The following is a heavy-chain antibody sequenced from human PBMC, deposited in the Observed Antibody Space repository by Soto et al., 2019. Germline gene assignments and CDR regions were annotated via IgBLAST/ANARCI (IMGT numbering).Heavy chain of an antibody. V-gene: IGHV3-23*01. CDR1: GFTFSSYA. D-gene: IGHD3-3*01. CDR3: AKDLPTYYDFWSGYSNFDY. CDR2: ISGSGGST. Sequence: EVQLLESGGGLVQPGGSLRLSCAASGFTFSSYAMSWVRQAPGKGLEWVSAISGSGGSTYYADYVKGRFTISRDNSKNTLYLQMNSLRAEDTAVYYCAKDLPTYYDFWSGYSNFDYLGQGTLVTVSS. J-gene: IGHJ4*02.